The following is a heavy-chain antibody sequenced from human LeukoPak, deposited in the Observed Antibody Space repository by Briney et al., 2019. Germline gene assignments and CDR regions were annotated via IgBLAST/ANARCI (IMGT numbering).Heavy chain of an antibody. D-gene: IGHD6-13*01. CDR3: AKDGGSWSNWFDP. CDR2: IRYDGSNK. CDR1: GFTFSSYG. J-gene: IGHJ5*02. V-gene: IGHV3-30*02. Sequence: PGGSLRLSCAASGFTFSSYGMHWVRQAPGKGLEWVAFIRYDGSNKYYADSVKGRFTISRDNSKNTLYPQMNSLRAEDTAVYYCAKDGGSWSNWFDPWGQGTLVTVSS.